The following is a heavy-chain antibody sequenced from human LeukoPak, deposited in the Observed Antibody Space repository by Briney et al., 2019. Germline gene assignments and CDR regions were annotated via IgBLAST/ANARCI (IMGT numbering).Heavy chain of an antibody. J-gene: IGHJ5*02. D-gene: IGHD1-26*01. Sequence: ASVKVSCRSSGGTFNTHIFNWVRQAPGQGLEWMGRITPVIGTTKYAERFQARVTITADRSTSTAHLELSGLTYEDTAVYYCTRVTLRGSKYNWFDPWGQGTHVSVSS. V-gene: IGHV1-69*08. CDR2: ITPVIGTT. CDR1: GGTFNTHI. CDR3: TRVTLRGSKYNWFDP.